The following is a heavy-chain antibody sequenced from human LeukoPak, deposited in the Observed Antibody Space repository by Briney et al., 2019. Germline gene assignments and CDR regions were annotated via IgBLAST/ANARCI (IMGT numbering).Heavy chain of an antibody. CDR1: GYSFTNYW. D-gene: IGHD6-19*01. CDR2: FNPGDSDT. V-gene: IGHV5-51*01. Sequence: GESLKISCKGSGYSFTNYWIGWVRQMPGKGLEWMGIFNPGDSDTRYSPSFQGQITISADKSISTAYLQWSSLKASDTAMYYCTRQIGYSGWYWGQGTLVTVSS. J-gene: IGHJ4*02. CDR3: TRQIGYSGWY.